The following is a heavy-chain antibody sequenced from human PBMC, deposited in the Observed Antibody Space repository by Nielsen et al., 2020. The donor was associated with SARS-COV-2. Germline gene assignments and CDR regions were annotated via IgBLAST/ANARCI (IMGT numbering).Heavy chain of an antibody. Sequence: GGSLRLSCAASGLTFNIYAMAWVRRAPGRGLRWVTGVSTSGGSTYYTDSVKGRFSISRVNSKTTLFLQMHSLRVEDTALYYFAKDGVVRGGALDLWGQGTMVTVSS. V-gene: IGHV3-23*01. D-gene: IGHD3-10*01. CDR2: VSTSGGST. J-gene: IGHJ3*01. CDR3: AKDGVVRGGALDL. CDR1: GLTFNIYA.